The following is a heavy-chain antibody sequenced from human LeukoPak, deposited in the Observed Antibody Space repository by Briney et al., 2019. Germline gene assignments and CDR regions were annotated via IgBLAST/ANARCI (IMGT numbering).Heavy chain of an antibody. D-gene: IGHD5-12*01. J-gene: IGHJ4*02. CDR2: INVGSDSK. Sequence: GGSLRLSCAASGFTFSSYGMTWVRQAPGKGLEWVSTINVGSDSKYYADSVQGRFTISRDNSKNTLYLQMNSLRAEDTAVYYCAKEYSAYDYFYRYWGQGTLVTVSS. CDR3: AKEYSAYDYFYRY. CDR1: GFTFSSYG. V-gene: IGHV3-23*01.